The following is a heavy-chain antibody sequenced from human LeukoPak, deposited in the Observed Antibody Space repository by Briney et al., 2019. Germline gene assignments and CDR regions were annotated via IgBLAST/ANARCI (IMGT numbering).Heavy chain of an antibody. J-gene: IGHJ2*01. CDR1: GGSISSSSYY. Sequence: KPSETLPLTCTVSGGSISSSSYYWGWIRQPPGKGLEWIGNIYYSGRTYYNPSLKSRVTISVDTPKNQFSLKLSSVTAADTAVYYCARGVTMIVVVIHDWYFDLWGRGTLVTVSS. D-gene: IGHD3-22*01. CDR2: IYYSGRT. CDR3: ARGVTMIVVVIHDWYFDL. V-gene: IGHV4-39*01.